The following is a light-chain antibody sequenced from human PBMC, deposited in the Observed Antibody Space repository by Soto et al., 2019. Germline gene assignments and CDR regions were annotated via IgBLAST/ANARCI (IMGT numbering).Light chain of an antibody. J-gene: IGKJ2*01. CDR3: QQYNNWPPTYT. CDR1: QSVRSN. Sequence: EAVMTQSPATLSVSPGERATLFCRASQSVRSNLAWYQQKPGQAPRLLIYGASTRATGIPARFSCSGSGTEFTLTISSLQSEDFAVYFCQQYNNWPPTYTFGQGTKLEIK. CDR2: GAS. V-gene: IGKV3-15*01.